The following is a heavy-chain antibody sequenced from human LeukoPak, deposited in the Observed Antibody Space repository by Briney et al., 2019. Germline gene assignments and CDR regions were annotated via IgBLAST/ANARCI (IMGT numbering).Heavy chain of an antibody. J-gene: IGHJ4*02. V-gene: IGHV4-30-4*08. CDR3: ARDNSSGYPRFDY. CDR1: GGSFSGYY. D-gene: IGHD3-22*01. CDR2: IYYSGST. Sequence: PSETLSLTCAVYGGSFSGYYWSWIRQPPGKGLEWIGYIYYSGSTYYNPSLKSRVTISVDTSKNQFSLKLSSVTAADTAVYYCARDNSSGYPRFDYWGQGTLVTVSS.